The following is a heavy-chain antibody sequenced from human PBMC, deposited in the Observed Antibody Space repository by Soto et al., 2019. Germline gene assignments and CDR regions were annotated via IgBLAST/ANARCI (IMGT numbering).Heavy chain of an antibody. Sequence: EVQLLESGGGLVQPGGSLRLSCVASGFPYSVYSMDWVRQVPGKGLEWLAYVSPGGDTVHYADSVNGRFFISRDTPRNSVFLQMNSLRHEDTAVYYCVRGSRANCFDLWGPGTVVTVSS. CDR2: VSPGGDTV. CDR3: VRGSRANCFDL. J-gene: IGHJ3*01. V-gene: IGHV3-48*02. CDR1: GFPYSVYS.